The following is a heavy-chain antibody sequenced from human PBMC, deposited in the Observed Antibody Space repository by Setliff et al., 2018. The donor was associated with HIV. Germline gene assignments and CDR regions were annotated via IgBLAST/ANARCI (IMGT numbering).Heavy chain of an antibody. D-gene: IGHD3-22*01. CDR1: GYSLSTYA. CDR2: INPSGGST. J-gene: IGHJ4*02. CDR3: ARDTHYYDSSGSDY. V-gene: IGHV1-46*01. Sequence: GASVKVSCKASGYSLSTYAISWVRQAPGQGLEWMGIINPSGGSTTYAQKFQGRVTMTRDTSASTVYMELSRLRSDDTAVYYCARDTHYYDSSGSDYWGQGTLVTV.